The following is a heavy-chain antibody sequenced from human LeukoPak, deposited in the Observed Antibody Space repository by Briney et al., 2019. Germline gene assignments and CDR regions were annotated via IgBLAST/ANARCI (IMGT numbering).Heavy chain of an antibody. CDR1: GFTFSSYS. CDR3: AGYYYGSGSPSGFDP. D-gene: IGHD3-10*01. V-gene: IGHV3-21*01. J-gene: IGHJ5*02. Sequence: GGSLRLSCAASGFTFSSYSMNWVRHAPGKGLEWVSSISSSSSYIYYADSVKGRFTISRGNAKNSLYLQMNSLRAEDTAVYYCAGYYYGSGSPSGFDPWGQGTLVTVSS. CDR2: ISSSSSYI.